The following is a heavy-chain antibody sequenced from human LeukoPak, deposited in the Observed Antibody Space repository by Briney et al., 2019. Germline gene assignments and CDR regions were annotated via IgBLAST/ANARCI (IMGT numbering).Heavy chain of an antibody. CDR2: INPNSGGT. CDR3: ARARQVRSYYTPFDY. J-gene: IGHJ4*02. D-gene: IGHD1-26*01. V-gene: IGHV1-2*02. Sequence: ASVKVSCKASGYTFTSYYMHWVRQAPGQGLEWMGWINPNSGGTNYAQKFQGRVTMTRDTSISTAYMELSRLRSDDTAVYYCARARQVRSYYTPFDYWGQRTLVTVSS. CDR1: GYTFTSYY.